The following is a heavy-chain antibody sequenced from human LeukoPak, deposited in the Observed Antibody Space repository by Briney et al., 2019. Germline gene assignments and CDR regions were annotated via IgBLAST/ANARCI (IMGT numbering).Heavy chain of an antibody. CDR1: GYTFTSYY. CDR3: ARVGGGLLWFGELSGWDDY. D-gene: IGHD3-10*01. Sequence: ASVKVSCKASGYTFTSYYMHWVRQAHGQGLEWMGIINTSGGSTSYAKKFQGRVIMTRDMSTSTVHMELSSLRSEDTAVYYCARVGGGLLWFGELSGWDDYWGQGTLVTVSS. V-gene: IGHV1-46*01. J-gene: IGHJ4*02. CDR2: INTSGGST.